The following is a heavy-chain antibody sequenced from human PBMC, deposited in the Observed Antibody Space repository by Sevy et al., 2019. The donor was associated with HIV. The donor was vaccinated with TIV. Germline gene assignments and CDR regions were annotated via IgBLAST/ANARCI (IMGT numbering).Heavy chain of an antibody. CDR3: ARDLQLRGYSYGSFDY. J-gene: IGHJ4*02. Sequence: ASVKVSCKASGYTFTGQYIHWVRQAPGQGPEWMGWINPSGGDTKYAQEFQGRVTMTRDTSITTAYMELSGLKSDDTAVYFCARDLQLRGYSYGSFDYWGQGTLVTVSS. D-gene: IGHD5-18*01. CDR2: INPSGGDT. CDR1: GYTFTGQY. V-gene: IGHV1-2*02.